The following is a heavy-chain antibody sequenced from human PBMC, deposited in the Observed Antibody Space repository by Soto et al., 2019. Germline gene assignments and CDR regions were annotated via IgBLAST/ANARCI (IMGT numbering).Heavy chain of an antibody. CDR2: ISPNSGNT. D-gene: IGHD3-22*01. V-gene: IGHV1-18*01. CDR3: VKDRDSNSWPSRDV. Sequence: ASVKVSCKTSGYTFTRNGISWVRQAPGQGLEWMGWISPNSGNTKYAQKLQGRVIMTTDTSTSTAYMELRSLRSDDTAVYYCVKDRDSNSWPSRDVWGPGTTVTVSS. J-gene: IGHJ6*02. CDR1: GYTFTRNG.